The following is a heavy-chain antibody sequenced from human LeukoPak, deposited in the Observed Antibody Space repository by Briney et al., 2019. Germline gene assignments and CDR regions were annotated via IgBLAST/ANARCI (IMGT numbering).Heavy chain of an antibody. J-gene: IGHJ5*02. CDR2: IYISGST. CDR1: SGSISTYY. Sequence: SETLSLTCTVSSGSISTYYWSWIRQTAGKGLEWIGHIYISGSTNYNPSLKSRVTMSLDTSKNQFSLKLSSVTAADTAVYYCARDKYYGSGNYGKYNWFDPWGQGTLVTVSS. V-gene: IGHV4-4*07. D-gene: IGHD3-10*01. CDR3: ARDKYYGSGNYGKYNWFDP.